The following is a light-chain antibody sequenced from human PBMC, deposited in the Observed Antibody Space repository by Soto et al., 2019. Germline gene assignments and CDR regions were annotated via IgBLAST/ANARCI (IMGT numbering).Light chain of an antibody. Sequence: EIVLTQSPGTLSLSPGERATLSFRAIQSVSSSYLAWYQQKPGQAPSLLIYGASSRATGIPVMVSGSGSGTDFTLTFSRLEPGGFAVYYCQQYGSAPRTFGQGTKVDIK. V-gene: IGKV3-20*01. CDR3: QQYGSAPRT. CDR1: QSVSSSY. J-gene: IGKJ1*01. CDR2: GAS.